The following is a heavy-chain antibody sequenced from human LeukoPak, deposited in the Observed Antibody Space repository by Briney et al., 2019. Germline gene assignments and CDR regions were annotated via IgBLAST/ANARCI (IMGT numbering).Heavy chain of an antibody. CDR1: GYVFSKFG. Sequence: ASVKVSCKTSGYVFSKFGIHWVRQAPGQGLEWMGWINTNTGDTTYGQGFTGRFVFSSDTSATTSFLQISSLKPEDTAMYFCARDRRSLVAVAFDYHYGMDVWGQGTTVIVSS. CDR2: INTNTGDT. CDR3: ARDRRSLVAVAFDYHYGMDV. D-gene: IGHD3-10*01. J-gene: IGHJ6*02. V-gene: IGHV7-4-1*02.